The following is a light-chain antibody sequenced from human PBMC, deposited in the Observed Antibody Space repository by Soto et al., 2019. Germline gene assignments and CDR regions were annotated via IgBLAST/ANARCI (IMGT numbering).Light chain of an antibody. CDR3: VSYAGTNNVL. CDR1: SSDVGGYNY. V-gene: IGLV2-11*01. Sequence: QSALTQPRSVSGSPGQSVTISRTGTSSDVGGYNYVSWYRQHPGKAPRLMIYDVSTRPLGVPDRFSGSKSGNTASLTISGHQAQEEAVYYCVSYAGTNNVLFGGGTQLTVL. CDR2: DVS. J-gene: IGLJ2*01.